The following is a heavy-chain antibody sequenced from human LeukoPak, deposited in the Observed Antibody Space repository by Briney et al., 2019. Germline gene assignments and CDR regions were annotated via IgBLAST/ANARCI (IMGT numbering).Heavy chain of an antibody. V-gene: IGHV3-23*01. Sequence: GGSLRLSCAASGFTFSSYGMSWVRQAPGKGLEWVSAIGGRDGSTYYADSVKGRFTISRDSSKNTLFLHMNTLRAEDTAIYYCAKDRTVGASYWYFDLWGRGTMVTVSS. D-gene: IGHD1-26*01. CDR3: AKDRTVGASYWYFDL. CDR2: IGGRDGST. CDR1: GFTFSSYG. J-gene: IGHJ2*01.